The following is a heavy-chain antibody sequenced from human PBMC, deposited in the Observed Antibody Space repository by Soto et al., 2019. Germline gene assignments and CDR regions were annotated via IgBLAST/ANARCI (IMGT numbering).Heavy chain of an antibody. CDR2: ISGASDVI. D-gene: IGHD2-15*01. CDR1: GFTFNDYT. Sequence: EVQLLESGGGLVQSGGSLRLSCAATGFTFNDYTMSWVRQAPGRGLEWVSGISGASDVIHYEDPVKGRVTITRENNKNTVYLHMNSLRAEHTAVYYCGRYGRSGSCNGLGSFDRWGQRTMVTVSS. V-gene: IGHV3-23*01. CDR3: GRYGRSGSCNGLGSFDR. J-gene: IGHJ3*02.